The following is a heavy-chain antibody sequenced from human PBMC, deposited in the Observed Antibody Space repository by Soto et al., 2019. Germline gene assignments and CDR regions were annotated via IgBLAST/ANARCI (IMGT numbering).Heavy chain of an antibody. CDR2: INPNSGDT. D-gene: IGHD3-9*01. Sequence: SVKISCKASGYIFTGHHIHWERQAPGRGLEWMGWINPNSGDTEYAQNFQGRVTMTRDTSFNLVYMEMSGLMSDDTAVYYCARDARGTRGFDEMDIWGQGTSVTVSS. V-gene: IGHV1-2*02. CDR3: ARDARGTRGFDEMDI. CDR1: GYIFTGHH. J-gene: IGHJ6*02.